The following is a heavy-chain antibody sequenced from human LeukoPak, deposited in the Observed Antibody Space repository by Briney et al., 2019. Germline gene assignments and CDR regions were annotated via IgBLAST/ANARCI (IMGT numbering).Heavy chain of an antibody. Sequence: RASVRVSCTTSGYTFTYYVISWVRQAPGQGLEWMGWINAYNGNTNDAQKFQGRVTMTTDTSTSTAYMELRSLRSDDTAVYYCARGEKPYDYWGQGTLVSVSS. CDR3: ARGEKPYDY. V-gene: IGHV1-18*01. CDR2: INAYNGNT. J-gene: IGHJ4*02. D-gene: IGHD1-26*01. CDR1: GYTFTYYV.